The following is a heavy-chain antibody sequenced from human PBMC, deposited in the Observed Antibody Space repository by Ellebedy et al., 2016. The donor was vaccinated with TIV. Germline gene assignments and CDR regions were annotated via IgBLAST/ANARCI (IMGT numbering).Heavy chain of an antibody. CDR3: ARLLGAAGTSDY. Sequence: ASVKVSCKGSGYSFTSYWISWVRQMPGKGLEWMGRIDPSDSYTNYSPSFQGRVTISADKSISTAYLQWSSLKASDTAMYYCARLLGAAGTSDYWGQGTMVTVSS. D-gene: IGHD6-13*01. CDR1: GYSFTSYW. J-gene: IGHJ3*01. CDR2: IDPSDSYT. V-gene: IGHV5-10-1*01.